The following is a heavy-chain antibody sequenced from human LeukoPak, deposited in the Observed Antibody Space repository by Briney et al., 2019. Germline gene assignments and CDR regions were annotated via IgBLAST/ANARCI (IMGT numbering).Heavy chain of an antibody. V-gene: IGHV4-59*08. CDR1: GGSITTYY. CDR3: ARLHYSKDGISRPSMDV. D-gene: IGHD4-11*01. Sequence: SETLSLTCTVSGGSITTYYWSWIRQPPGKRLEWMGYIYYTGTTNYNPSFKSRVTISEDTSKNQFSLRVNSVTDADTAVYYCARLHYSKDGISRPSMDVWGRGTTVIVSS. J-gene: IGHJ6*03. CDR2: IYYTGTT.